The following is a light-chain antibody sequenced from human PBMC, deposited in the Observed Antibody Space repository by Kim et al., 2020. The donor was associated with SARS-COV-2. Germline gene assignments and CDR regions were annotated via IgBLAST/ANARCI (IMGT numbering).Light chain of an antibody. Sequence: SVSPGERVTLSCRASQSVSSSLAWYQQKPGQAPRPLIYGASTRATDIPARFSGSGSGTEFTLTISSLQSEDFAVYYCQQYNDWPYTFGQGTKLEI. J-gene: IGKJ2*01. CDR2: GAS. CDR3: QQYNDWPYT. CDR1: QSVSSS. V-gene: IGKV3-15*01.